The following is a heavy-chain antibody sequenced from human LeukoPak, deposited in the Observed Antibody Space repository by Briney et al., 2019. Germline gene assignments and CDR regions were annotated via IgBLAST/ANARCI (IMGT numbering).Heavy chain of an antibody. D-gene: IGHD4-17*01. CDR2: ISYIGST. Sequence: SETLSLTCAVSTDSFSSHYWTWIRQPPGKGLEWIGYISYIGSTNYNPSLKSRVAISIDTSKNQFSLKLSSVTAADTAVYYCARDVVTVTKGFDIWGQGTMVSVSS. CDR3: ARDVVTVTKGFDI. J-gene: IGHJ3*02. V-gene: IGHV4-59*11. CDR1: TDSFSSHY.